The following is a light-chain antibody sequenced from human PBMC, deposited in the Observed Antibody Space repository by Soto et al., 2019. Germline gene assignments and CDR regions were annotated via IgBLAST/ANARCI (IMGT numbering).Light chain of an antibody. CDR3: QQDSSGM. CDR1: QSVDSNY. J-gene: IGKJ1*01. V-gene: IGKV3-20*01. CDR2: GGS. Sequence: IVLTQSPGTLSLSPEERATLSCRASQSVDSNYLAWYQQKPGQAPRLLIYGGSRRATGIPDRFSGGGSGTDFTLTISRLEPEDYAVYYCQQDSSGMFGQGPKVEI.